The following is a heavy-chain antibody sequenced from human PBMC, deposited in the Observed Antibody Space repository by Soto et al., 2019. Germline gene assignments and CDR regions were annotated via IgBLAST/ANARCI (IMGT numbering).Heavy chain of an antibody. D-gene: IGHD3-16*01. CDR1: GGSISSYY. J-gene: IGHJ4*02. V-gene: IGHV4-59*08. CDR3: ASRWGPVFDY. CDR2: IYYSGST. Sequence: QVPLQESGPGLVKPSETLSLTCTVSGGSISSYYWSWIRQPPGKGLEWIGYIYYSGSTNYNPSLKIGVTISVDTAKNQFSLKLSSVTGADTAVYYFASRWGPVFDYWGQGTLVTVSS.